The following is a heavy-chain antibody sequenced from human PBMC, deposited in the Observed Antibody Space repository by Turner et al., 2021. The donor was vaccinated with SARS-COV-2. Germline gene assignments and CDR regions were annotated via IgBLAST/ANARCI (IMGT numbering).Heavy chain of an antibody. CDR3: TKDIAPGGADY. D-gene: IGHD2-21*01. J-gene: IGHJ4*02. Sequence: EVQLVESGGGLVQPGRSLRLSCTASGFTLNDHAMHWVRQAPGKGLEWVSGIYGNGDVDYADSVKGRFTTSRDNAKNSHYLQMNSLRPEDTAFYYCTKDIAPGGADYWGQGTLVTVSS. CDR2: IYGNGDV. CDR1: GFTLNDHA. V-gene: IGHV3-9*01.